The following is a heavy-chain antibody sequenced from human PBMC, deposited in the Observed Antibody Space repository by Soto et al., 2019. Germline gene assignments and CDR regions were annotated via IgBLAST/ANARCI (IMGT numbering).Heavy chain of an antibody. J-gene: IGHJ4*02. D-gene: IGHD3-10*01. Sequence: LRLSCAASGFTFNTYWMSWVRQAPGKGLEWVANIKEDGSEKYYVDSVKGRFTISKDNARNSLYLQMRSLRAEDTAVYYCAREATTAMVRGVLYWGQGTLVTVSS. CDR2: IKEDGSEK. CDR3: AREATTAMVRGVLY. V-gene: IGHV3-7*03. CDR1: GFTFNTYW.